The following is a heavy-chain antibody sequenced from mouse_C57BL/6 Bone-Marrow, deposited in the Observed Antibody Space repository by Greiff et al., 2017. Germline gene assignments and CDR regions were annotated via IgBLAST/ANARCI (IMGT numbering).Heavy chain of an antibody. CDR2: IDPEDGDT. Sequence: VQLQQSGAELVRPGASVKLSCTASGFNIKDYYMHWVKQRPEPGLEWIGRIDPEDGDTEYAPTFQGKATMTADTSSNTAYLQLSSLTSEDTAVYYCTLYYGSSYDWFAYWGQGTLVTVSA. CDR3: TLYYGSSYDWFAY. CDR1: GFNIKDYY. V-gene: IGHV14-1*01. J-gene: IGHJ3*01. D-gene: IGHD1-1*01.